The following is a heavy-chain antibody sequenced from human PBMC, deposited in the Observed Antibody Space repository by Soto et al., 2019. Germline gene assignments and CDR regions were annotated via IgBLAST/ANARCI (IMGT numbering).Heavy chain of an antibody. CDR2: IIPILGIA. CDR3: ASSLYDYIWGSYRSPFDY. Sequence: ASVKVSCKASGGTFSSYTISWVRQAPGQGLEWMGRIIPILGIANYAQKFQGRVTITADKSTSTAYMELSSLRSEDTAVYYCASSLYDYIWGSYRSPFDYWGQGTLVTVSS. V-gene: IGHV1-69*02. D-gene: IGHD3-16*02. CDR1: GGTFSSYT. J-gene: IGHJ4*02.